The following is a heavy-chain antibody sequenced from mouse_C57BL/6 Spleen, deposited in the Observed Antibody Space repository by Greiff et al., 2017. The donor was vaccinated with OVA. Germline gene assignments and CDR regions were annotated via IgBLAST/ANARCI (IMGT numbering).Heavy chain of an antibody. CDR3: ARSTLGRVFDY. Sequence: VQLQQSGPELVKPGASVKISCKASGYTFTDYYINWVKQRPGQGLEWIGWIFPGSASTYYNEKFKGKATLTVDKSSSTAYMLLSSLTSEDSAVDYCARSTLGRVFDYWGQGTTLTVSS. J-gene: IGHJ2*01. V-gene: IGHV1-75*01. CDR2: IFPGSAST. CDR1: GYTFTDYY. D-gene: IGHD4-1*01.